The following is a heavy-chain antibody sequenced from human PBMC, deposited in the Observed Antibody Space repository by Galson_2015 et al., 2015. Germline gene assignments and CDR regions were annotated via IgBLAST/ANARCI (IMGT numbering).Heavy chain of an antibody. CDR3: ATTPLPTGYYYGMDV. V-gene: IGHV3-23*01. D-gene: IGHD1-14*01. Sequence: SLRLSCAASGFTFSSYAMSWVRQAPGKGLEWVSAISGSGGSTYYADSVKGRFTISRDNSKNTLYLQMNSLRAEGTAVYYCATTPLPTGYYYGMDVWGQGTTVTVSS. J-gene: IGHJ6*02. CDR2: ISGSGGST. CDR1: GFTFSSYA.